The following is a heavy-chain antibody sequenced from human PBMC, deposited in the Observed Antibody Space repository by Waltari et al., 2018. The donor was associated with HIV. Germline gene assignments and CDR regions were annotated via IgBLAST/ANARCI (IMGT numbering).Heavy chain of an antibody. CDR2: LDREFDSR. Sequence: QSGPEVTTPVASVKVSCSISGYTFTAIPIPSVRQTPGREFGWRGGLDREFDSRVFDQKYQCRVTLAEDFDTDTAFVFLVHLTSNDTALYYCATDFDRTTMTAKITGAFHIWGQGTMVVVSA. D-gene: IGHD2-21*02. CDR1: GYTFTAIP. V-gene: IGHV1-24*01. J-gene: IGHJ3*02. CDR3: ATDFDRTTMTAKITGAFHI.